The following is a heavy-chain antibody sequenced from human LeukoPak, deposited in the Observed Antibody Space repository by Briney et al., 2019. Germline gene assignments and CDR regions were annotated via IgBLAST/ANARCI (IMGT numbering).Heavy chain of an antibody. CDR2: ISSSDNSM. J-gene: IGHJ6*04. Sequence: GSLRLSCAASGFTFSTYTMNWVRPAPGKGLEWVSSISSSDNSMFYAESVKGRFTISRDNAKNSLYLQMNSLRAEDTAVYYCAELGITMIGGVWGKGTTVTISS. CDR1: GFTFSTYT. V-gene: IGHV3-21*01. D-gene: IGHD3-10*02. CDR3: AELGITMIGGV.